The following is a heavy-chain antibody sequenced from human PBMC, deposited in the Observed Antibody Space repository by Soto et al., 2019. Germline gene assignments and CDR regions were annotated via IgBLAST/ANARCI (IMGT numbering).Heavy chain of an antibody. CDR3: ARSSSGENYDAEGAYTRY. D-gene: IGHD3-22*01. Sequence: ASVKVSCKASGYTFTSYAMHWVRQAPGQRLEWMGWINAGNGNTKYSQKFQGRVTITRDTSASTAYMELSSLRSEDTAVYYCARSSSGENYDAEGAYTRYWGQGTLVTVSS. CDR2: INAGNGNT. J-gene: IGHJ4*02. CDR1: GYTFTSYA. V-gene: IGHV1-3*01.